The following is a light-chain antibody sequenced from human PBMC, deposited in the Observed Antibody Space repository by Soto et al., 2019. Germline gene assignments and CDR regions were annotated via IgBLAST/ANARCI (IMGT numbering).Light chain of an antibody. CDR2: DAS. J-gene: IGKJ5*01. Sequence: EIVLTQSPGTLSLSPGERATLSCRASQSVSSSYLAWYQQKPGQAPRLLIYDASNRATGIPARFSGSGSGTDFTLTISRLEPEDFAVYYCQQRTDWPPSITFGQGTRLEIK. CDR1: QSVSSSY. CDR3: QQRTDWPPSIT. V-gene: IGKV3D-20*02.